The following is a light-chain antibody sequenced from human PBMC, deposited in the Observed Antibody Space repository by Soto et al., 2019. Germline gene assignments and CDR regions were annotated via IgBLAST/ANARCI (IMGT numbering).Light chain of an antibody. Sequence: DIQLTQSPSFLSASVGDRVTITCRASQGINNFLAWYQQRSGKAPKLLIYAASTLQSGVPSRFSGSGSGTEFTLTISSLQPEDFATYYCQHPYTYPRSFGGGTKVDIK. V-gene: IGKV1-9*01. CDR3: QHPYTYPRS. CDR1: QGINNF. CDR2: AAS. J-gene: IGKJ4*01.